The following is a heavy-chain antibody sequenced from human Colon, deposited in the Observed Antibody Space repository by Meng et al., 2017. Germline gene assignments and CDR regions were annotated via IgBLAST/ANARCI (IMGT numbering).Heavy chain of an antibody. CDR1: GFTFSSYA. J-gene: IGHJ4*02. V-gene: IGHV3-23*01. CDR2: ICGSGGST. D-gene: IGHD3-22*01. CDR3: ASDYYDSSGYYQSLDY. Sequence: GESLKISCAASGFTFSSYAMSWVRQAPGKGLEWVSAICGSGGSTYYADSVKGRFTISRDNSKNTLYLQMNSLRAEDTAVYYCASDYYDSSGYYQSLDYWGQGTLVTVSS.